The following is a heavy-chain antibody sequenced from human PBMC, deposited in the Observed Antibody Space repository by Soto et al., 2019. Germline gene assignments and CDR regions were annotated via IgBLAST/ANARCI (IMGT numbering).Heavy chain of an antibody. J-gene: IGHJ3*02. CDR3: ARGGSSDWQVALDI. Sequence: DVQLVESGGGLVKPGGSLRLSCAASGFTFSTYNMNWVRQAPGKGLEWVSSIPSSTSYIFYADSVKGRFTISRDNAKNSLYLQMNSLRAEDTAVYYCARGGSSDWQVALDIWGQGTMVTVSS. CDR2: IPSSTSYI. D-gene: IGHD6-19*01. CDR1: GFTFSTYN. V-gene: IGHV3-21*01.